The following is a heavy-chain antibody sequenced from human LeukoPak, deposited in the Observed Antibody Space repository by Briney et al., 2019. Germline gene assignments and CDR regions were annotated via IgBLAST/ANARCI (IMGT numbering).Heavy chain of an antibody. CDR2: IRYDGSNK. Sequence: PGGSLILSCAASRFIFSDYGMHWVRQAPGKGLEWVAFIRYDGSNKYYGDSVKGRFTISRDNSKNTLYLQMNSLRAEDTAVYYCAKDLQYSSSWAGGFDCWGQGTLVTVSS. CDR1: RFIFSDYG. D-gene: IGHD6-13*01. J-gene: IGHJ4*02. V-gene: IGHV3-30*02. CDR3: AKDLQYSSSWAGGFDC.